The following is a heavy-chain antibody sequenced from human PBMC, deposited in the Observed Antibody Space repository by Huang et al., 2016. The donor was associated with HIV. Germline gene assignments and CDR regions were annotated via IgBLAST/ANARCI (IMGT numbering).Heavy chain of an antibody. Sequence: VQPGRSLRLSCAASGFTFSNYGVHWVRQALGKGMDWVSVISYDGSYQYYSDSVKGRFPISRDDSQNTLYLQMSSLRAEDTAVYFCAKDREDSAYQLDYWGQGTRVTVSS. J-gene: IGHJ4*02. CDR3: AKDREDSAYQLDY. CDR2: ISYDGSYQ. CDR1: GFTFSNYG. D-gene: IGHD5-12*01. V-gene: IGHV3-30*18.